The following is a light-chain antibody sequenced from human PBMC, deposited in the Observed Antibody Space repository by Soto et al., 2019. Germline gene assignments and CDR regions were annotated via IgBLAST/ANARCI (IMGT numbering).Light chain of an antibody. V-gene: IGKV1-5*03. CDR1: QSISSW. CDR3: QQYNSYTWT. J-gene: IGKJ1*01. CDR2: KAS. Sequence: DIKMTQSPSTLSASVGDRVTITCRASQSISSWLAWYQQKPGKAPKLLIYKASSLESGVPSRFSGSGSGTEFTLTISSLQPDDFSTYYCQQYNSYTWTFGQGTKVESK.